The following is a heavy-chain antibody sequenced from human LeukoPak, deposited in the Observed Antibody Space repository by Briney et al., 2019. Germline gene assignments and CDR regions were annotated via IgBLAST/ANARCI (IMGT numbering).Heavy chain of an antibody. D-gene: IGHD2-2*01. V-gene: IGHV3-74*01. Sequence: PGGSLRLSCAASGFTFSSYWMHWVRQAPGKGLVWVSHINSDGSSTSYADSVKGRFTISRDNAKNTLYLQMNSLRAEDTAVYYCRVVPAANDYWGQGTLVTVSS. CDR3: RVVPAANDY. CDR2: INSDGSST. J-gene: IGHJ4*02. CDR1: GFTFSSYW.